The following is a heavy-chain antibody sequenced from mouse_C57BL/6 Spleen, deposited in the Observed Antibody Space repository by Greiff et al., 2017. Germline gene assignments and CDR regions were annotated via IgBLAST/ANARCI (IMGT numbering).Heavy chain of an antibody. CDR1: GYTFTDYE. CDR3: TRSGDSSGYWYFDV. Sequence: QVQLQQSGAELVRPGASVTLSCKASGYTFTDYEMHWVKQTPVHGLEWIGAIDPETGGTAYNQKFKGKAILTADKSSSTAYMERRSLTSEDSAVYYCTRSGDSSGYWYFDVWGTGTTVTVSS. J-gene: IGHJ1*03. CDR2: IDPETGGT. D-gene: IGHD3-2*02. V-gene: IGHV1-15*01.